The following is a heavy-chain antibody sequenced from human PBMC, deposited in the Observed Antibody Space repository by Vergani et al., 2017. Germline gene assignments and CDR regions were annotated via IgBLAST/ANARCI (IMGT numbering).Heavy chain of an antibody. CDR2: ISGSGGST. CDR3: AKADIVVVPAAITPLDY. J-gene: IGHJ4*02. V-gene: IGHV3-23*01. CDR1: GFTFSSYA. D-gene: IGHD2-2*01. Sequence: EVQLLESGGGLVQPGGSLRLSCAASGFTFSSYAMSWVRQAPGKGLEWVSAISGSGGSTYYADSVKGRFTISRDNSKNTLYLQMNSLNAEDTAVYYCAKADIVVVPAAITPLDYWGQGTLVTVSS.